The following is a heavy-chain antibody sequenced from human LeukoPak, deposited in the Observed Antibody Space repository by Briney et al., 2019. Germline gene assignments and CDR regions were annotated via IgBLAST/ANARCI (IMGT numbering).Heavy chain of an antibody. CDR2: IYYSGST. Sequence: PSQTLSLTCTVSGSSISSGDYYWSWIRQPPGKGLEWIGYIYYSGSTYYNPSLKSRVTISVDTSKNQFPLKLSSVTAADTAVYYCARDRYSGLSDYWGQGTLVTVSS. J-gene: IGHJ4*02. D-gene: IGHD5-12*01. CDR3: ARDRYSGLSDY. CDR1: GSSISSGDYY. V-gene: IGHV4-30-4*01.